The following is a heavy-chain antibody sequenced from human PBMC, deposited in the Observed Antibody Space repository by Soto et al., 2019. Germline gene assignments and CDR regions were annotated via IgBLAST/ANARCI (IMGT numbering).Heavy chain of an antibody. V-gene: IGHV4-34*01. J-gene: IGHJ5*02. CDR2: INHTGGT. CDR3: ANRITVFALLIPPFDP. D-gene: IGHD3-3*01. CDR1: GGSVNGYY. Sequence: PSETLSLTCAVYGGSVNGYYWNWIRQPPGKGLEWIGEINHTGGTHHNPSLKSRVTMSVDTSKNQFSLRLSSVTAADTAIYYCANRITVFALLIPPFDPWGQGTPVPVYS.